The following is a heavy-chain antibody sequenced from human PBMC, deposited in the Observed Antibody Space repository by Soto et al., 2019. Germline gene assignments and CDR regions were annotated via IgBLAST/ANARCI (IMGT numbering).Heavy chain of an antibody. CDR2: IYYSGST. J-gene: IGHJ4*02. CDR1: GGSVISSAYS. V-gene: IGHV4-31*03. CDR3: ASMNGIWQSFDF. Sequence: QVQLQESGPGLVKPSQTLSLTCTVSGGSVISSAYSWNWIRQHSGKGLEWIGTIYYSGSTYYNPSLKSRISTSVDTSTNQFSLKLSSVTAADTAVYYCASMNGIWQSFDFWGPGTLVTVSS. D-gene: IGHD2-15*01.